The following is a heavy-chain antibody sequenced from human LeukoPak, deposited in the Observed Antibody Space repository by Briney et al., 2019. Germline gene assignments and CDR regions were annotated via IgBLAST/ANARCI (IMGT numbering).Heavy chain of an antibody. Sequence: PGGSLRLSCVVSGFTFNRCWMNWVRQAPGKGLEWVAHINPDGRDTYYVDSVKGRFTISRDNPKNTLYLQMNSLRAEDTAVYYCARVGSGSYFLDGFDIWGQGTMVTVSS. CDR2: INPDGRDT. CDR1: GFTFNRCW. V-gene: IGHV3-7*01. D-gene: IGHD1-26*01. CDR3: ARVGSGSYFLDGFDI. J-gene: IGHJ3*02.